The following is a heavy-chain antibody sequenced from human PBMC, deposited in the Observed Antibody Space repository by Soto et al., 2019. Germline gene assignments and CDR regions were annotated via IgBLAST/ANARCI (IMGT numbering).Heavy chain of an antibody. D-gene: IGHD3-16*02. CDR3: ARLTLHLGELSSADY. V-gene: IGHV4-39*01. CDR1: GGSISSSSYY. Sequence: SETLSLTCTVSGGSISSSSYYWGWIRQPPGKGLEWIGSIYYSGSTYYNPSLKSRVTISVDTTKNQFSLKLSSVTAADTAVYYCARLTLHLGELSSADYWGQGTLVTVSS. J-gene: IGHJ4*02. CDR2: IYYSGST.